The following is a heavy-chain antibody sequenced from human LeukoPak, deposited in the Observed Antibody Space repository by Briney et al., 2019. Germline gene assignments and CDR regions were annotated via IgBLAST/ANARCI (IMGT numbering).Heavy chain of an antibody. D-gene: IGHD3-22*01. Sequence: PGGSLRLSCAASGFTFSSYAMHWVRQAPGKGLEYVSAISSNGGSTYYANSVKGRFTISRDNSKNTLYLQMGSLRAEDMAVYYCARGGTDYYYDSSGYSYWGQGTLVTVSS. CDR3: ARGGTDYYYDSSGYSY. CDR2: ISSNGGST. J-gene: IGHJ4*02. V-gene: IGHV3-64*01. CDR1: GFTFSSYA.